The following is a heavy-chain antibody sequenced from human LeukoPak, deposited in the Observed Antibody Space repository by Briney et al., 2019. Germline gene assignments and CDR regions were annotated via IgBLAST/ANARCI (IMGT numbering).Heavy chain of an antibody. CDR1: GFTFSSYA. J-gene: IGHJ4*02. Sequence: GGSLRLSCAASGFTFSSYAMSWGRQAPGKGLEWVSATSGSGGSTYYADSVKGRFTISRDNSKNTLYLQMNSLRAEDTAVYYCAKDRAAAGYDYWGQGTLVTVSS. V-gene: IGHV3-23*01. CDR3: AKDRAAAGYDY. D-gene: IGHD6-13*01. CDR2: TSGSGGST.